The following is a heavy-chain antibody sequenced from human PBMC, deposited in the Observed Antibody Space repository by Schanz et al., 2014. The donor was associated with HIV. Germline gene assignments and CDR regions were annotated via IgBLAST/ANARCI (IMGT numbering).Heavy chain of an antibody. CDR1: GGAFNSHT. CDR3: ARTRGYSGYDPPYYYYYGMDV. Sequence: QVHLVQSGTEVKKPGSSVKVSCTASGGAFNSHTISWLRQAPGQGLEWMGGIIPIFGTANYAQKFQGRVTMTADESTSTAYMELSSLRSEDTAVYYCARTRGYSGYDPPYYYYYGMDVWGQGTTLTVSS. J-gene: IGHJ6*02. V-gene: IGHV1-69*13. D-gene: IGHD5-12*01. CDR2: IIPIFGTA.